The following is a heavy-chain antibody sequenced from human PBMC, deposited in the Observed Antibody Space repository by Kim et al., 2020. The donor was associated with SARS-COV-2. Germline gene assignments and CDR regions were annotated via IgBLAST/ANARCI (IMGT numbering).Heavy chain of an antibody. CDR1: GGSISSGGYL. CDR3: ARAPGQWLAGGDYWFDP. D-gene: IGHD6-19*01. V-gene: IGHV4-31*03. J-gene: IGHJ5*02. CDR2: FYYSWST. Sequence: SETLSLTCTVSGGSISSGGYLCSCIRDHSGKGLDCSGYFYYSWSTYYNPPLKSRVTISVDTSKNQFSLKLSSVTAADTAVYYCARAPGQWLAGGDYWFDPWGQGTLVTVSS.